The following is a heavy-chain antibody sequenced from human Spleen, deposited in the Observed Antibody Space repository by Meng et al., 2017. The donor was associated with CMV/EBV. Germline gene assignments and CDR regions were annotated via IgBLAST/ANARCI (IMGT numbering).Heavy chain of an antibody. CDR1: GVSISRGSYY. V-gene: IGHV4-31*02. D-gene: IGHD1-26*01. Sequence: VSGVSISRGSYYWGWVRQFPGRGLESIGRIYYTGDIFYNPSLKGRLTIAPDTSKNQWSLSLKFMTVADAAVYYCVRIRVGHSSPIDFWGRGTLVTVSS. CDR3: VRIRVGHSSPIDF. CDR2: IYYTGDI. J-gene: IGHJ4*01.